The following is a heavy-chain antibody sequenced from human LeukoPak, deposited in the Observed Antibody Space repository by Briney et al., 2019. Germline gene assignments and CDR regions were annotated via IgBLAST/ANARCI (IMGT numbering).Heavy chain of an antibody. CDR1: GGSISSGDYY. CDR3: ARDSRYCNSISCYGRPGYYGLDV. D-gene: IGHD2-2*01. CDR2: IYYSGST. J-gene: IGHJ6*02. Sequence: PSETLSLTCTVSGGSISSGDYYWSRIRQPPGKGLEWIGYIYYSGSTYYNPSLKSRVTISVDTSKNQFSLKLSSVTAADTAVYYCARDSRYCNSISCYGRPGYYGLDVWGQGTTVTVSS. V-gene: IGHV4-30-4*02.